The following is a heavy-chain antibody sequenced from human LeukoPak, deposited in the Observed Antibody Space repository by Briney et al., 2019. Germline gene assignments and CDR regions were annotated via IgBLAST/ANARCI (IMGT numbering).Heavy chain of an antibody. Sequence: SETLSLTCTVSGGSISSGSYYWSWIRHPPGKGLEWIGRIYTSGSTNYNPSLKSRVTISVDTSKNQFSLKLSSVTAADTAVYYCARGISGEFDYWGQGTLVTVSS. CDR2: IYTSGST. CDR1: GGSISSGSYY. CDR3: ARGISGEFDY. V-gene: IGHV4-61*02. D-gene: IGHD6-19*01. J-gene: IGHJ4*02.